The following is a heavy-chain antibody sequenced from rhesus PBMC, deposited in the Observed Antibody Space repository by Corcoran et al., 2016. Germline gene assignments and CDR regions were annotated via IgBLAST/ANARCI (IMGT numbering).Heavy chain of an antibody. D-gene: IGHD6-31*01. CDR3: ARDLTYSSGWYGFDY. CDR2: IYGSVSST. CDR1: GGSISSSY. J-gene: IGHJ4*01. V-gene: IGHV4-169*02. Sequence: QLQLQESGPGLVKPSETLSVTCAVSGGSISSSYWSWIRQAPGKGLEWIGYIYGSVSSTNYNPSLKSRVTLSVDTAKNQLSLKLRSVTTADTAVYYCARDLTYSSGWYGFDYWGQGVLVTVSS.